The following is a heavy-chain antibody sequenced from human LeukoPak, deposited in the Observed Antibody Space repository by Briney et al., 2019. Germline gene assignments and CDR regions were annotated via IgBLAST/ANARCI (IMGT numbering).Heavy chain of an antibody. CDR2: IYNSGNT. Sequence: GGSLRLSCAASGFTVSSNYMSWVRQAPGKGLEWVSVIYNSGNTYYADSVKGRFTISRDNSKNTLYLQMSGLRAEDTAVYYCAREVIYGAFDIWGQGTMVTVSS. J-gene: IGHJ3*02. V-gene: IGHV3-53*01. D-gene: IGHD2/OR15-2a*01. CDR1: GFTVSSNY. CDR3: AREVIYGAFDI.